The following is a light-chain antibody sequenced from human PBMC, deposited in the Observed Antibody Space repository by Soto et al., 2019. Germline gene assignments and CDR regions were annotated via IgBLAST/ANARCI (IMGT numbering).Light chain of an antibody. Sequence: DIQMTQSPSTLSASVGDRVTITCRASQSINIWLAWYQQKPGKAPNLLISQASPLESGVPSRFSGSGSATAFSLTISSLQPNDLATYYYQQYNTHSRTIGQGAKVEIK. J-gene: IGKJ1*01. CDR3: QQYNTHSRT. CDR1: QSINIW. CDR2: QAS. V-gene: IGKV1-5*03.